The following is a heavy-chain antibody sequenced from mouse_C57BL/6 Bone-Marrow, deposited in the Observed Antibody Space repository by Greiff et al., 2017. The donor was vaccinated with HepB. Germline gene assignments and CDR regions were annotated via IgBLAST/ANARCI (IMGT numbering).Heavy chain of an antibody. V-gene: IGHV5-9-1*02. CDR2: ISSGGDYI. D-gene: IGHD1-1*01. CDR3: TRESYYYGSSLAWFAY. J-gene: IGHJ3*01. CDR1: GFTFSSYA. Sequence: EVQLVESGEGLVKPGGSLKLSCAASGFTFSSYAMSWVRQTPEKRLEWVAYISSGGDYIYYADTVKGRFTISRDNARNTLYLQMSSLKSEDTAMYYCTRESYYYGSSLAWFAYWGQGTLVTVSA.